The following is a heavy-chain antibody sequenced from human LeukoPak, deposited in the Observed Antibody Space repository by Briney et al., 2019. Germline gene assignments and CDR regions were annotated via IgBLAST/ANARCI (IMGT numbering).Heavy chain of an antibody. CDR3: ARVGALAAAGTFVFDI. CDR2: IYDFGNT. Sequence: SETLSLTCTVSGGSISSYYWSWLRQTPGKGLEWIGYIYDFGNTDYNPSLKSRVTIAIDRSKNEFSLKLYSVTAADTAVYSCARVGALAAAGTFVFDIWGQGTMVAVSS. CDR1: GGSISSYY. V-gene: IGHV4-59*12. J-gene: IGHJ3*02. D-gene: IGHD6-13*01.